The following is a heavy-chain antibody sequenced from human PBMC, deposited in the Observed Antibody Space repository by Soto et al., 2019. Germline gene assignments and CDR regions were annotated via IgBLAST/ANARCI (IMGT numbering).Heavy chain of an antibody. CDR2: INHSGST. Sequence: PGVSLRLSCAASGFTVISHCMSWIRQPPGKGLEWIGEINHSGSTNYNPSLKSRVTISVDTSKNQFSLKLSSVTAADTAVYYCVRVYYYGSGPPGGWFDPWGQGTLVTVSS. CDR3: VRVYYYGSGPPGGWFDP. J-gene: IGHJ5*02. V-gene: IGHV4-34*08. D-gene: IGHD3-10*01. CDR1: GFTVISHC.